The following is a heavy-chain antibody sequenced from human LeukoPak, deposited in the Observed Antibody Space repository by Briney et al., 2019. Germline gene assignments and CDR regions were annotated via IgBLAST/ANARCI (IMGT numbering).Heavy chain of an antibody. CDR2: INTDGTFT. D-gene: IGHD1-26*01. J-gene: IGHJ1*01. Sequence: PGGSLRLSCEASGFTFSDYWMHWVRQAPGKGLERVSRINTDGTFTRYPDSVQGRFTISRDTAKNTLLLQMNKLRAQDNAVYYFAXXAXVGGALQHWGQGTLVTVSS. V-gene: IGHV3-74*01. CDR3: AXXAXVGGALQH. CDR1: GFTFSDYW.